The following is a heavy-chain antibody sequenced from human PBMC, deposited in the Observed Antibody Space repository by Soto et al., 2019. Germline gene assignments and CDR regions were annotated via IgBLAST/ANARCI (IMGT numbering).Heavy chain of an antibody. CDR2: IYYSGST. CDR3: ARLAHGYFDD. J-gene: IGHJ4*02. CDR1: GGSISSYY. V-gene: IGHV4-59*08. Sequence: PSETLSLTCTVSGGSISSYYWSWIRQPPGKGLEWIGYIYYSGSTNYNPSLKSRVTISVNTSKNQFSLKLSSVTAADTAVYYCARLAHGYFDDWGQGTLVTVSS.